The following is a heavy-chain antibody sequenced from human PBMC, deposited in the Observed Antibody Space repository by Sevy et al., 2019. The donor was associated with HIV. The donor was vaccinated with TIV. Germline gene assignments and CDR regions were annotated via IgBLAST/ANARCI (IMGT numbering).Heavy chain of an antibody. D-gene: IGHD3-22*01. Sequence: ASVKVSCKASGYIFTNYPICWVRQAPGQGLEWMGCIRTSNRETKYTQKLQGRAIMTTDTSTSTDYMDLRNLRSDDTAVYYCARDSDGSGHYCLDYFDYWGQGTLVTVSS. J-gene: IGHJ4*02. V-gene: IGHV1-18*01. CDR2: IRTSNRET. CDR1: GYIFTNYP. CDR3: ARDSDGSGHYCLDYFDY.